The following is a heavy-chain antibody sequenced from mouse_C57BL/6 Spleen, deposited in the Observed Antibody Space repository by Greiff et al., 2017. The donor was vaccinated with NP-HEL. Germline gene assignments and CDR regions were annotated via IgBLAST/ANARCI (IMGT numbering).Heavy chain of an antibody. D-gene: IGHD2-2*01. CDR1: GYAFSSSW. CDR3: ARGGYDWFAY. V-gene: IGHV1-82*01. CDR2: IYPGDGDT. J-gene: IGHJ3*01. Sequence: QVQLQQSGPELVKPGASVKISCKASGYAFSSSWMNWVKQRPGKGLEWIGRIYPGDGDTNYNGKFKGKATLTADKSSSTAYMQLSSLTSEDSAVYFWARGGYDWFAYWGQGTLVTVSA.